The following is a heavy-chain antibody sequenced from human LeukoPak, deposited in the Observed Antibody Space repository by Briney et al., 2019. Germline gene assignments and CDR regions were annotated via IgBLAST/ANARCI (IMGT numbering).Heavy chain of an antibody. CDR2: ISSSGSTI. J-gene: IGHJ4*02. Sequence: GGSLRLSCAASGFTFSDYYMSWIRQAPGKGLEWVSYISSSGSTIYYADSVKGRFTISRDKAKNSLYLQMNSLRAEDTAVYYCARRDSSGWYEVDYWGQGTLVTVSS. V-gene: IGHV3-11*04. D-gene: IGHD6-19*01. CDR3: ARRDSSGWYEVDY. CDR1: GFTFSDYY.